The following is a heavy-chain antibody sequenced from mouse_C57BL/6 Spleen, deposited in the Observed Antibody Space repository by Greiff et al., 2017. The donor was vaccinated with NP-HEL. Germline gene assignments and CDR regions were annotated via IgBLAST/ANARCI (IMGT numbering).Heavy chain of an antibody. V-gene: IGHV1-39*01. CDR2: INPNYGTT. J-gene: IGHJ4*01. CDR3: ARGGVVAHYYAMDY. Sequence: VQLKESGPELVKPGASVKISCKASGYSFTDYNMNWVKQSNGKSLEWIGVINPNYGTTSYNQKFKGKATLTVDQSSSTAYMQLNSLTSEDSAVYYCARGGVVAHYYAMDYWGQGTSVTVSS. D-gene: IGHD1-1*01. CDR1: GYSFTDYN.